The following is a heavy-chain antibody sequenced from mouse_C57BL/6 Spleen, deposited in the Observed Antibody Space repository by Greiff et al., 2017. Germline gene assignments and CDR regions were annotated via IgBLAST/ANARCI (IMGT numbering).Heavy chain of an antibody. D-gene: IGHD4-1*01. CDR2: INPSNGGT. CDR3: ARGGLGRGLYYFDY. CDR1: GYTFTSYW. Sequence: QVQLQQSGTELVKPGASVKLSCKASGYTFTSYWMHWVKQRPGQGLEWIGNINPSNGGTNYNEKFKSKATLTVDKSSSTAYMQLSSLTSEDSAVYYCARGGLGRGLYYFDYWGQGTTLTVSS. J-gene: IGHJ2*01. V-gene: IGHV1-53*01.